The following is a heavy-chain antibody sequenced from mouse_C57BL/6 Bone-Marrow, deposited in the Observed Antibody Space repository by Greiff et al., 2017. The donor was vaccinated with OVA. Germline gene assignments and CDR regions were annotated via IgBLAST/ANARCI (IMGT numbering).Heavy chain of an antibody. CDR2: INYDGSST. J-gene: IGHJ1*03. CDR3: ARVYYGSSYRYFDV. V-gene: IGHV5-16*01. Sequence: EVKVVESEGGLVQPGSSMKLSCTASGFTFSDYYMAWVRQVPEKGLEWVANINYDGSSTYYLDSLKSRFIISRDNAKNILYLQMSSLKSEDTATYYCARVYYGSSYRYFDVWGTGTTVTVSS. D-gene: IGHD1-1*01. CDR1: GFTFSDYY.